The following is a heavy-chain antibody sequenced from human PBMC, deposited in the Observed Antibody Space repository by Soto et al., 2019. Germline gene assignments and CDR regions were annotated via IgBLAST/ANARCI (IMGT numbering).Heavy chain of an antibody. CDR2: ISWNSGSI. Sequence: DVQLVESGGGLVQPGRSLRLSCAASGFTFDDYAMHWVRQAPGKGLEWVSGISWNSGSIGYADSVKGRFTISRDNAKNSLYLQMNSLRAEDTALYYCAKDMGWAVAGESFDYWGQGTLVTVSS. CDR1: GFTFDDYA. J-gene: IGHJ4*02. V-gene: IGHV3-9*01. CDR3: AKDMGWAVAGESFDY. D-gene: IGHD6-19*01.